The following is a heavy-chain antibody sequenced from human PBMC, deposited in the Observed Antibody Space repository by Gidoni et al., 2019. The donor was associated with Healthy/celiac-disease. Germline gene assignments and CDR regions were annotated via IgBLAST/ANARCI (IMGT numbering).Heavy chain of an antibody. CDR2: IYYSGST. CDR1: GGSISSGGYY. J-gene: IGHJ6*02. CDR3: ARDPQFQLSWGYYYGMDV. D-gene: IGHD2-2*01. Sequence: QVQLQESGPGLVKPSQTLSLTCTVSGGSISSGGYYWRWIRQHPGKGLEWIGYIYYSGSTYYNPSLKSRVTISVDTSKNQFSLKLSSVTAADTAVYYCARDPQFQLSWGYYYGMDVWGQGTTVTVSS. V-gene: IGHV4-31*03.